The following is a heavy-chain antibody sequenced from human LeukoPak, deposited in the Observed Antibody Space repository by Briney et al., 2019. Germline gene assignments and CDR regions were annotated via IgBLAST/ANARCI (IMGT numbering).Heavy chain of an antibody. CDR1: GYTLTELS. Sequence: ASAKVSCKVSGYTLTELSMHWVRQAPGKGLEWMGGFDPEDGETIYAQKFQGRVTMTEDTSTDTAYMELSSLRSEDTAVYYCATVETVWGVSAWFDPWGQGTLVTVSS. D-gene: IGHD3-10*01. CDR2: FDPEDGET. V-gene: IGHV1-24*01. J-gene: IGHJ5*02. CDR3: ATVETVWGVSAWFDP.